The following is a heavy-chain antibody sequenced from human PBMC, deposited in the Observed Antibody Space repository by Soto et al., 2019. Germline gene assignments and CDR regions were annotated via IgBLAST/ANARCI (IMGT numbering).Heavy chain of an antibody. CDR3: ARAPRSTDSDYYYYYYMDV. V-gene: IGHV4-31*03. Sequence: SETLSLTCTVSGGSISSGGYYWSWIRQHPGKGLEWIGYIYYSGSTYYNPSLKSRVTISVDTSKNQFSLKLSSVTAADTAVYYCARAPRSTDSDYYYYYYMDVWGKGTTVTVSS. CDR2: IYYSGST. D-gene: IGHD1-1*01. J-gene: IGHJ6*03. CDR1: GGSISSGGYY.